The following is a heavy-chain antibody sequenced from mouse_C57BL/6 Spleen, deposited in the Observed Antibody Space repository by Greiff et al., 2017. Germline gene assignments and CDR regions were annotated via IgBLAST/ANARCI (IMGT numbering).Heavy chain of an antibody. D-gene: IGHD1-1*01. CDR2: IDPEDGET. J-gene: IGHJ1*03. CDR3: ARYRAFITTVEGYFDV. CDR1: GFNIKDYY. Sequence: EVQLVESGAELVKPGASVKLSCTASGFNIKDYYMHWVKQRTEQGLEWIGRIDPEDGETKYAPKFQGKATITADTSSNTAYLQLSSLTSEDTAVYYCARYRAFITTVEGYFDVWGTGTTVTVSS. V-gene: IGHV14-2*01.